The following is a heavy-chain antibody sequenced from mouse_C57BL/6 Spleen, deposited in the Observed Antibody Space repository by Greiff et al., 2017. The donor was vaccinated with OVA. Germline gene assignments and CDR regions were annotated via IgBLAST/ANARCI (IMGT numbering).Heavy chain of an antibody. CDR2: IYIGNGYT. D-gene: IGHD2-4*01. Sequence: VHVKQSGAELVRPGSSVKMSCKTSGYTFTSYGINWVKQRPGQGLEWIGYIYIGNGYTEYNEKFKGKATLTSDTSSSTAYMQLSSLTSEDSAIYFCATYDYDDAMDYWGQGTSVTVSS. CDR3: ATYDYDDAMDY. V-gene: IGHV1-58*01. CDR1: GYTFTSYG. J-gene: IGHJ4*01.